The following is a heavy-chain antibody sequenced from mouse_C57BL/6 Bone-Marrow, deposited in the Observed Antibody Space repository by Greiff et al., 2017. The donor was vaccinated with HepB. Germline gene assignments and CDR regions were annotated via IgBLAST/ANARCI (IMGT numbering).Heavy chain of an antibody. CDR3: ARHEGGYYYGSSYVFAY. D-gene: IGHD1-1*01. J-gene: IGHJ3*01. CDR1: GYTFTEYT. Sequence: QVQLQQSGAELVKPGASVKLSCKASGYTFTEYTIHWVKQRSGQGLEWTGWFYPGSGSIKYNEKFKDKATLTADKSSSTVYMELSRLTSEDSAVYFCARHEGGYYYGSSYVFAYWGQGTLVTVSA. V-gene: IGHV1-62-2*01. CDR2: FYPGSGSI.